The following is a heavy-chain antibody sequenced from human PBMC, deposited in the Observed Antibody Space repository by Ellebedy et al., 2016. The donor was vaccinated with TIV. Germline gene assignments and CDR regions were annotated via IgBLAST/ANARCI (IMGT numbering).Heavy chain of an antibody. CDR2: IYTSGST. CDR3: ARDIAHQLYSSSWYFDY. J-gene: IGHJ4*02. V-gene: IGHV4-4*07. Sequence: SETLSLXXTVSGGSISSYYWSWIRQPAGKGLEWIGRIYTSGSTNYNPSLKSRVTMSVDTSKNQFSLKLSSVTAADTAVYYCARDIAHQLYSSSWYFDYWGQGTLVTVSS. D-gene: IGHD6-13*01. CDR1: GGSISSYY.